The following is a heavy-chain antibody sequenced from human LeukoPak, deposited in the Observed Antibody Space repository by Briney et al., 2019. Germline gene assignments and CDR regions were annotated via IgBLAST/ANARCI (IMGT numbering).Heavy chain of an antibody. CDR1: GFTFSSYS. V-gene: IGHV3-21*01. CDR2: ISSSSSYI. CDR3: ARVGISADAFGI. D-gene: IGHD1-26*01. Sequence: GGSLRLSCAASGFTFSSYSMNWVRQAPGKGLEWVSSISSSSSYIYYADSVTGRFTISRDNAKNSLYLQMNSLRAEDTAVYYCARVGISADAFGIWGQGTMVTVSS. J-gene: IGHJ3*02.